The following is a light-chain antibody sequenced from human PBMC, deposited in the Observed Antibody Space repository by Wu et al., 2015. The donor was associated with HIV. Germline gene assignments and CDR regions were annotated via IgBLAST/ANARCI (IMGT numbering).Light chain of an antibody. CDR1: QSVGSF. Sequence: EILLTQSPATLSLSPGDRATLSCRASQSVGSFLAWYQHKPGQAPRLLIYGASTRATGIPARFSGSGSGTEFTLTISSLQSEDFAVYYCQQYNNWPPLTFGGGTKVEIK. CDR3: QQYNNWPPLT. CDR2: GAS. V-gene: IGKV3-15*01. J-gene: IGKJ4*01.